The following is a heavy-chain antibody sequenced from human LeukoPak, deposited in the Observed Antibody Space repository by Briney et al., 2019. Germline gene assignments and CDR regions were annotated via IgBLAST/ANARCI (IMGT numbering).Heavy chain of an antibody. V-gene: IGHV5-10-1*01. CDR3: LRQPPGVYDTNKNWFDP. J-gene: IGHJ5*02. CDR2: IAPSDSYT. D-gene: IGHD3-22*01. Sequence: SVGDVSLKNKEWMGRIAPSDSYTNYNPSFEGHVTMSVEKSITTFYLHWSSLKASDTAMYYCLRQPPGVYDTNKNWFDPWGQGTLVTVSS.